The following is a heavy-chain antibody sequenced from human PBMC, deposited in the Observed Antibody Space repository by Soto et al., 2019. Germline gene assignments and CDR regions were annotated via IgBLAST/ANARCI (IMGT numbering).Heavy chain of an antibody. CDR2: INHSGST. CDR1: GGSFSGYY. Sequence: QVQLQQWGAGLLKPSETLSLTCAVYGGSFSGYYWSWIRQPPGKGLEWIGEINHSGSTNYNPALNSRVTTSVDTSKNQFSLKLSSVTAADTAVYYCARGSIAARPYYYYYSMDVWGKGTTVTVSS. V-gene: IGHV4-34*01. CDR3: ARGSIAARPYYYYYSMDV. J-gene: IGHJ6*03. D-gene: IGHD6-6*01.